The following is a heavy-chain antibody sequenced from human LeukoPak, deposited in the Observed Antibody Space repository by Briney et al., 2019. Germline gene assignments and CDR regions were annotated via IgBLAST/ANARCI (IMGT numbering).Heavy chain of an antibody. CDR2: ISSSSSTI. CDR3: ARGAGTTDY. J-gene: IGHJ4*02. D-gene: IGHD1-7*01. CDR1: GFTFSSYS. Sequence: GGSLRLSCAASGFTFSSYSMNWVRQAPGKGLEWVSYISSSSSTIYYADSVKGRFTISRDNAKNSLYLQMNSPRAEDTAVYYCARGAGTTDYWGQGTLVTVSS. V-gene: IGHV3-48*01.